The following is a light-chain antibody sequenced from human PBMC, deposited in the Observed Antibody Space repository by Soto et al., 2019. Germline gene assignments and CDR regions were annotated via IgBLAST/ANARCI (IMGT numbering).Light chain of an antibody. CDR1: QRVSSY. CDR3: QQRSNWLT. Sequence: EIVLTQSPATLSLSPGERATLSCRASQRVSSYLAWYQQTPCQAPRLLIYDASNRAPGIPARISGSGSGTDFTISIRSQEREDFAVYYCQQRSNWLTFGGGTKVQIK. V-gene: IGKV3-11*01. CDR2: DAS. J-gene: IGKJ4*01.